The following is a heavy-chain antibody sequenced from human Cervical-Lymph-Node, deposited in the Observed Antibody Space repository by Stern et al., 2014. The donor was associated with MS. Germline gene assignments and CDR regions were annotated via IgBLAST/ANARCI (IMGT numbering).Heavy chain of an antibody. D-gene: IGHD6-19*01. J-gene: IGHJ4*02. CDR2: ISYDGKNE. V-gene: IGHV3-30*18. CDR3: AKDRSSGWSLDY. Sequence: MQLVESGGGVVQPGRSLRISCAGSGFTFSTYGMHWVRQAPGKGLEWVALISYDGKNEEYVDSVKGRFTISRDNSKNTLYLQMNSLRAEDTAVYYCAKDRSSGWSLDYWGQGTLVTVS. CDR1: GFTFSTYG.